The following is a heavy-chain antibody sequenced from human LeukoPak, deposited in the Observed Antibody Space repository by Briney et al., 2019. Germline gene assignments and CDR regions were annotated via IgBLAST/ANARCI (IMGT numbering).Heavy chain of an antibody. D-gene: IGHD5-18*01. CDR3: ARGPRRTERGYSLDY. CDR1: GGSFSGYY. J-gene: IGHJ4*02. V-gene: IGHV4-34*01. Sequence: SETLSLTCAVYGGSFSGYYWSWIRQPSGKGLEWIGEINHSGSTNYNPSLKSRVTISVDTSKNQFSLKLSSVTAADTAVYYCARGPRRTERGYSLDYWGQGTLVTVSS. CDR2: INHSGST.